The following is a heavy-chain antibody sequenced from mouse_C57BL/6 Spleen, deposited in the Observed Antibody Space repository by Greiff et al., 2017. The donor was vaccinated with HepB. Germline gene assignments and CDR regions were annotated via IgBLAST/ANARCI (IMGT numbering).Heavy chain of an antibody. J-gene: IGHJ1*03. CDR1: GFSLSTSGMG. CDR3: AQYYCNYSWYFDV. Sequence: QVTLKESGPGILQSSQTLSLTCSFSGFSLSTSGMGVSWIRQPSGKGLEWLAHIYWDDDKRYNPSLQSRLTISKDTYRNQVFLKITRVDTADTATCYCAQYYCNYSWYFDVWGTGTTVTVSS. CDR2: IYWDDDK. D-gene: IGHD2-1*01. V-gene: IGHV8-12*01.